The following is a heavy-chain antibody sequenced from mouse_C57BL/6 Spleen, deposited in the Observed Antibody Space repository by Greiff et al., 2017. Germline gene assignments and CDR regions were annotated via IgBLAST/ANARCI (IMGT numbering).Heavy chain of an antibody. J-gene: IGHJ4*01. CDR2: ISSGSSTI. CDR1: GFTFSDYG. CDR3: ARSSHYAMDY. V-gene: IGHV5-17*01. D-gene: IGHD1-1*01. Sequence: EVQRVESGGGLVKPGGSLKLSCAASGFTFSDYGMHWVRQAPQKGLEWVAYISSGSSTIYYADTVKGRFTISRDNAKNTLFLQMTSLRSEDTAMYYCARSSHYAMDYWGQGTSVTVSS.